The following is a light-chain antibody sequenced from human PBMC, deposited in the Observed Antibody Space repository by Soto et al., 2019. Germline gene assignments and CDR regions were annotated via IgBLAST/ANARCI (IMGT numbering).Light chain of an antibody. CDR3: SSFISGDTPFSV. J-gene: IGLJ1*01. CDR2: DVS. CDR1: SSDVGDY. Sequence: SVLTQPASVSGSPGQSITISCTGTSSDVGDYVSWYQHHPDKAPKVMIYDVSSRPSGVSNRFSGSKSGGSASLTISGLQAEDEAEYYSSSFISGDTPFSVFATVTKVTDL. V-gene: IGLV2-14*03.